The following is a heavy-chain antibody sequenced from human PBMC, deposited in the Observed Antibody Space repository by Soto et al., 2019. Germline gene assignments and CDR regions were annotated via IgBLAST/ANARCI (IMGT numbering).Heavy chain of an antibody. CDR3: AKEMVYFTGTRCGRSFEK. CDR1: NFPFSTYA. D-gene: IGHD2-8*02. CDR2: ISGSGDNT. Sequence: PGVSLRLSCAASNFPFSTYAMTWVRQAPGKGLEWVSDISGSGDNTYYADSVKGRFTISRDNSKSTLYLQMNSLRAEDTAVYYCAKEMVYFTGTRCGRSFEKWGRVILFSV. J-gene: IGHJ4*02. V-gene: IGHV3-23*01.